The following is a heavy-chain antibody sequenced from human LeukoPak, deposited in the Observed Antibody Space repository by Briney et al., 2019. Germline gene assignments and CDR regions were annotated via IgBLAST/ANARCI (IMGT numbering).Heavy chain of an antibody. CDR3: ARESSEYSSSICFDY. CDR1: GGTFSSYA. Sequence: SVKVSCKASGGTFSSYAISWVRQAPGQGLEWMGRIIPILGIANYAQKFQGRVTITADKSTSTAYMELSSLRSEDTAVYYCARESSEYSSSICFDYWGLGTLVTVSS. CDR2: IIPILGIA. V-gene: IGHV1-69*04. D-gene: IGHD6-6*01. J-gene: IGHJ4*02.